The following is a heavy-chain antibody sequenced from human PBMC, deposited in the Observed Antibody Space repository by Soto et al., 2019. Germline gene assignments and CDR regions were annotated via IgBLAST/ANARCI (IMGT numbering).Heavy chain of an antibody. V-gene: IGHV1-2*02. CDR1: GYTFTGYF. Sequence: ASVKVSCKASGYTFTGYFIHWVRQAPRQGLEWVGYINPNSGATKYAPRFQGRVTMTSDTSIRTAYMDLSNLRSDDTAVYYCARGGGTILAPLPWGQGTLMTVYS. CDR2: INPNSGAT. D-gene: IGHD3-3*01. CDR3: ARGGGTILAPLP. J-gene: IGHJ4*02.